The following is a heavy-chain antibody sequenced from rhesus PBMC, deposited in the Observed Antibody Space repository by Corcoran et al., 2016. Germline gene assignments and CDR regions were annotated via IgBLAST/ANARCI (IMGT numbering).Heavy chain of an antibody. Sequence: EVQLVESGGGLAKPGGSLRLSCAASGCTFCSYWMSWVRQDPGKGLEWVSVISESGGTIYYADSVKGRFTISRANAKNSLFLQMNSLRAEDTAVYYCTSPEQRNYWGQGVLVTVSS. D-gene: IGHD1-20*01. V-gene: IGHV3-100*01. J-gene: IGHJ4*01. CDR1: GCTFCSYW. CDR3: TSPEQRNY. CDR2: ISESGGTI.